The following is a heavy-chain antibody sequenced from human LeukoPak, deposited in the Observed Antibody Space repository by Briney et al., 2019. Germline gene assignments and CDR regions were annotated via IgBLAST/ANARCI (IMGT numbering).Heavy chain of an antibody. CDR3: TTYIVVVPAAKRRDWFDP. CDR1: GFTFSNAW. D-gene: IGHD2-2*01. J-gene: IGHJ5*02. CDR2: IKSKTDGGTT. V-gene: IGHV3-15*01. Sequence: GGSLRLSCAASGFTFSNAWMSCVRQAPGKGLEWVGRIKSKTDGGTTDYAAPVKGRFTISRDDSKNTLYLQMNSLKTEDTAVYYCTTYIVVVPAAKRRDWFDPWGQGTLVTVSS.